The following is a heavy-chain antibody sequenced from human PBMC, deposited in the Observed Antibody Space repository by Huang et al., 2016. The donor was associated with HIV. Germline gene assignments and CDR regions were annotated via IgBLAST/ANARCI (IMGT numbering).Heavy chain of an antibody. D-gene: IGHD3-22*01. CDR2: ISGTSSNI. CDR1: GFDFSKYS. J-gene: IGHJ4*02. Sequence: EVQLVESGGALVQPGGSLKLSCVVSGFDFSKYSMNWVRQAQGKGLECVSYISGTSSNIYYADSVKGRFTISRDNAKNSVFLQMRSLRAEDTALYYCARTEMEYYYGSSGYYPDYWGQGTQVTVSS. V-gene: IGHV3-48*01. CDR3: ARTEMEYYYGSSGYYPDY.